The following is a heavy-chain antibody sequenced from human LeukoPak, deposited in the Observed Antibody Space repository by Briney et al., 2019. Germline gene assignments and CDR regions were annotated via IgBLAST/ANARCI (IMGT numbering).Heavy chain of an antibody. CDR1: GGSISSSSYY. J-gene: IGHJ4*02. CDR3: ARLWRYDFWSGHPPNFDY. Sequence: PSETLSLTCTVSGGSISSSSYYWGWIRQPPGKGLEWIGSIYYSGSTYYNPSLKSRVTISVDTSKNQFSLKLSSVTAADTAVYYCARLWRYDFWSGHPPNFDYWGQGTLVTVSS. CDR2: IYYSGST. V-gene: IGHV4-39*01. D-gene: IGHD3-3*01.